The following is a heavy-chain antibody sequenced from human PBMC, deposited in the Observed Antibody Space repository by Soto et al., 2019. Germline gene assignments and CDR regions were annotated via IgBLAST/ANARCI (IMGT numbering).Heavy chain of an antibody. CDR1: GGSISSYY. V-gene: IGHV4-59*08. CDR3: ARHPTLWGTYFDY. Sequence: PSETLSLTCTVSGGSISSYYWSWIRQPPGKGLEWIGYIYYSGSTNYNPSLKSRVTISVDTSKNQFSLKLSSVTAADTAVYYCARHPTLWGTYFDYWGQGTLVTVSS. CDR2: IYYSGST. J-gene: IGHJ4*02. D-gene: IGHD3-16*01.